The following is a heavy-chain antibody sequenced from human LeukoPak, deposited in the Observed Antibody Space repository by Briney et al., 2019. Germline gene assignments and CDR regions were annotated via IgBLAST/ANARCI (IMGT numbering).Heavy chain of an antibody. Sequence: PGGSLRLSCAASGFTFSTYAMSWVRQAPGKGLEWVSDLSSSGGSTYYAASGKGRFTISRDNSNKTLYLEMSSLRAEDTAVYYCAKGRVSDYWSQGSLVTVSS. D-gene: IGHD4-11*01. J-gene: IGHJ4*02. CDR1: GFTFSTYA. CDR3: AKGRVSDY. V-gene: IGHV3-23*01. CDR2: LSSSGGST.